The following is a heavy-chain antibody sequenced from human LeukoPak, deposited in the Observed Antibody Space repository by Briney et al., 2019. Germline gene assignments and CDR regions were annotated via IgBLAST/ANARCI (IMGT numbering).Heavy chain of an antibody. CDR1: GFTFSSYS. V-gene: IGHV3-21*04. D-gene: IGHD2-8*01. Sequence: GGSLRLSCAASGFTFSSYSMNWVRQAPGKGLEWVSSISSSSSYIYYADSVKGRFTISRDNSKNTLYLQMNSLRAEDTAVYYCAKDLRDCTNGVCPGGYWGQGTLVTVSS. CDR3: AKDLRDCTNGVCPGGY. J-gene: IGHJ4*02. CDR2: ISSSSSYI.